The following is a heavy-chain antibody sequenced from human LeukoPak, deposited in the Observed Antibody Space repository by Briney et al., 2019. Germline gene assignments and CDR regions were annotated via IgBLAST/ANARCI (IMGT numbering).Heavy chain of an antibody. CDR1: GFTFANAW. CDR2: IKRKSEGRTT. Sequence: GESLRLSCAASGFTFANAWMSWVRQAPGKGLEWVGRIKRKSEGRTTDYPAPVKGRLTISRDDSSNTLYLHMNSLRIEDTAVYFCTAEYRDSSGWYGAFDIWGQGTMVTVSS. J-gene: IGHJ3*02. D-gene: IGHD6-19*01. V-gene: IGHV3-15*01. CDR3: TAEYRDSSGWYGAFDI.